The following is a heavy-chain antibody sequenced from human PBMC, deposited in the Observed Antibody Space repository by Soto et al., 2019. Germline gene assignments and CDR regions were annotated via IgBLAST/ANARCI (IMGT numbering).Heavy chain of an antibody. CDR3: AKDFDPSVEAGTIDFDY. Sequence: GGSLRLSCAASGFTFSSYAMSWVRQAPGKGLEWVSAISVSGGSTYYADSVKGRFTISRDNSKNTLYLQMNSLRAEDTAVYYCAKDFDPSVEAGTIDFDYWGQGTLVTVSS. V-gene: IGHV3-23*01. CDR1: GFTFSSYA. J-gene: IGHJ4*02. D-gene: IGHD6-13*01. CDR2: ISVSGGST.